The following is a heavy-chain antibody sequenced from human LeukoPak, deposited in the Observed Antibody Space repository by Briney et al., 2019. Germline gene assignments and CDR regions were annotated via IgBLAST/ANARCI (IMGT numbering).Heavy chain of an antibody. Sequence: PGGSLRLSCAASGFTFNIFAINWVRQAPGKGLEYGSAVRADGGSTYYAKSVKGRFTISRDNSRHMLYRQMGSLRGDDMAVYYCARRQCTSSSCYLDYWGQGTLVTVSS. CDR2: VRADGGST. J-gene: IGHJ4*02. CDR3: ARRQCTSSSCYLDY. CDR1: GFTFNIFA. D-gene: IGHD2-2*01. V-gene: IGHV3-64*01.